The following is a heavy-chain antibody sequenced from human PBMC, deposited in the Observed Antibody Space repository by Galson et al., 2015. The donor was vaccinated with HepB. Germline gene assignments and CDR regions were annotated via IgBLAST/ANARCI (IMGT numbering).Heavy chain of an antibody. Sequence: SVKVSCKASGYTFTSYAMHWVRQAPGQRLEWMGWINAGNGNTKYSQKFQGRVTITRDTSASTAYMELSSLRSEDTAVYYCARVGYYGSGGAQMVYYYYGMDVWGQGTTVTVSS. D-gene: IGHD3-10*01. V-gene: IGHV1-3*01. J-gene: IGHJ6*02. CDR3: ARVGYYGSGGAQMVYYYYGMDV. CDR1: GYTFTSYA. CDR2: INAGNGNT.